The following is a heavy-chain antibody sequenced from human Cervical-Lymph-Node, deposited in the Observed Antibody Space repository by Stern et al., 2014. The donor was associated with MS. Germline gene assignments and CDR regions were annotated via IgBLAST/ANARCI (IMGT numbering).Heavy chain of an antibody. CDR1: GYNFTAKY. Sequence: VQLVESGTEVKKPGASVKVSCTTSGYNFTAKYLHWIRQAPGQGLEWMGWLTPNSGGTKYAHNFQGRVTMTSDRSITTAYMELSSLRSDDTAVFFCARDSGRSGWYDDFDYWGQGTLVVVSP. D-gene: IGHD6-19*01. J-gene: IGHJ4*02. V-gene: IGHV1-2*02. CDR2: LTPNSGGT. CDR3: ARDSGRSGWYDDFDY.